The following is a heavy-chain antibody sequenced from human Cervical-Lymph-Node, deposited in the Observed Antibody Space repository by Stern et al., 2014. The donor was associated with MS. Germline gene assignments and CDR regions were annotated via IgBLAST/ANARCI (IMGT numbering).Heavy chain of an antibody. D-gene: IGHD1-26*01. Sequence: VQLEESGGGVVQPGRSLRLSCAASGFVFRRYALHWVRQAPGKGLEWVAIISYDGRDKYDTDSVKGRFTVSRDNSNNTVDLEMNSLRLEDTAVYYCAKGGSGSYLDWGQGSLVTVSS. J-gene: IGHJ4*02. CDR3: AKGGSGSYLD. V-gene: IGHV3-30*04. CDR2: ISYDGRDK. CDR1: GFVFRRYA.